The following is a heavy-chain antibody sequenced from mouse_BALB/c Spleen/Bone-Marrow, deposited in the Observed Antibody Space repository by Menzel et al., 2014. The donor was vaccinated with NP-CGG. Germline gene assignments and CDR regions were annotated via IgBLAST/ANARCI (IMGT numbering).Heavy chain of an antibody. CDR1: GFSLTSYG. J-gene: IGHJ3*01. V-gene: IGHV2-4*02. D-gene: IGHD2-3*01. Sequence: VMLVESGPGLVQPSQSLSITRTVSGFSLTSYGVHWVRQPPGKGLEWLGVIWSGGSTDYNAAFISRLSISKDNSKSQVFFKMNSLQADDTAIYYCARNDGYYSPWFAYWGQGTLVTVSA. CDR2: IWSGGST. CDR3: ARNDGYYSPWFAY.